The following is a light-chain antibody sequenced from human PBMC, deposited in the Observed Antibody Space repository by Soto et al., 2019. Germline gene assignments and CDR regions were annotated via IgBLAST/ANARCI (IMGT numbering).Light chain of an antibody. J-gene: IGKJ2*01. V-gene: IGKV3-15*01. CDR3: QQYTNWPPSYT. CDR1: QSVSSN. CDR2: GAS. Sequence: EIVMTQSLDTLSVSPGESATLSCRASQSVSSNLAWYQQKPGQAPRLLIYGASTRATGVPARFSGSGSGTEFTLTISSLQSEDFAVYYCQQYTNWPPSYTFGQGTKLEIK.